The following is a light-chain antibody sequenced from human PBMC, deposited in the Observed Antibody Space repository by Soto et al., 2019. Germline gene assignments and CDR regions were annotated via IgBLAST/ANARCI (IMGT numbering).Light chain of an antibody. CDR2: ASS. J-gene: IGKJ1*01. Sequence: DIQMTQSPSSLSASIGDRVIITCRASQSISSRLSWYQQKPGKSPKLLIHASSNLLSGVPPRFSGSGSGTDFTLTISSLQPEDFASYLCQQSYSIPWTFGQGTKVDIK. CDR1: QSISSR. CDR3: QQSYSIPWT. V-gene: IGKV1-39*01.